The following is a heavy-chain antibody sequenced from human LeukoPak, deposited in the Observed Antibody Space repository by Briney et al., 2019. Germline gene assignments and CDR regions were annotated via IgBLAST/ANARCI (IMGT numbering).Heavy chain of an antibody. CDR3: ARGPVPRRGSYYPPAQSYYYYGMDV. J-gene: IGHJ6*02. D-gene: IGHD1-26*01. Sequence: GASVKVSCKASGYTFTSYDINWVRQATGQGLEWMGWMNPNSGNTGYAQKFQGRVTMTRNTSISTAYMELSSLRPEDTAVYYCARGPVPRRGSYYPPAQSYYYYGMDVWGQGTTVTVSS. V-gene: IGHV1-8*01. CDR2: MNPNSGNT. CDR1: GYTFTSYD.